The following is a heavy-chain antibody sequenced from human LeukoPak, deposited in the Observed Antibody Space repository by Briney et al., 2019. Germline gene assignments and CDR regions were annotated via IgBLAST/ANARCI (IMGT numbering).Heavy chain of an antibody. CDR3: AITYYDSSGYYFDY. Sequence: ASVKVSCKASGYTFTGYYMHWVRQAPGQGLEWMGWINPNSGGTNYAQKFQGRVTMTRDTSISTAYMELSRLRSDDTAVYYCAITYYDSSGYYFDYWGQGTLVTVSS. D-gene: IGHD3-22*01. CDR2: INPNSGGT. J-gene: IGHJ4*02. CDR1: GYTFTGYY. V-gene: IGHV1-2*02.